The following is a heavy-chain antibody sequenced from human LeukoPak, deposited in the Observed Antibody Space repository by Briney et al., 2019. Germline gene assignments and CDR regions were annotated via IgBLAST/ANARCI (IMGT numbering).Heavy chain of an antibody. CDR3: SKGSYSSGWPGGY. CDR2: ISGDANYI. V-gene: IGHV3-23*01. J-gene: IGHJ4*02. Sequence: GGSLRLSCAASGFTFSTYAMTWVRQAPGKGLEWVSAISGDANYIYYADSVKGRFTISRDNSKNTLYLQMNNLRAENTAVYYCSKGSYSSGWPGGYWGQGTLVTVSS. CDR1: GFTFSTYA. D-gene: IGHD6-19*01.